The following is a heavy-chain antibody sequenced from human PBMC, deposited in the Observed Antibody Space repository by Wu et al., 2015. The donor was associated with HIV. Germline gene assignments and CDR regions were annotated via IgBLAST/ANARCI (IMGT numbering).Heavy chain of an antibody. CDR3: ATERGRRGSGLDH. CDR2: INPNSGGT. CDR1: GYTFTVSY. J-gene: IGHJ4*02. Sequence: QVQVVQSGAEVKKPGASVRVSCKASGYTFTVSYIHWVRQAPGQGLEWMGWINPNSGGTFYAQKFQGRVTMTRDTSISTAYMDLSRLRSDDTAVFYCATERGRRGSGLDHWGQGTLLTVSS. V-gene: IGHV1-2*02. D-gene: IGHD3-16*01.